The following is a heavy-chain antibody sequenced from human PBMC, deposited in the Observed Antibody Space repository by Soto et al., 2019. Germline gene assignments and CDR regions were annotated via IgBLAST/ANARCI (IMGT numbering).Heavy chain of an antibody. CDR2: IRNKAYGGTT. V-gene: IGHV3-49*03. D-gene: IGHD6-19*01. J-gene: IGHJ3*02. CDR1: GFTFGDYA. CDR3: ARPRDRSGWPDAFGI. Sequence: GGSLSLSCAASGFTFGDYAMSWFRQAPGKGLEWVTFIRNKAYGGTTEYAASVKGRFTISRDDPKNIAYLQMNSLETEDTAVYYCARPRDRSGWPDAFGIWGQGTMVTVSS.